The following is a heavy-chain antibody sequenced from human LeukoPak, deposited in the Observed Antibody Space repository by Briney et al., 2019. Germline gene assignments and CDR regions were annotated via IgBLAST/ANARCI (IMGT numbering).Heavy chain of an antibody. CDR1: GFTFSSYN. V-gene: IGHV3-48*01. CDR2: ISTSGSTI. J-gene: IGHJ4*02. Sequence: GGSLRLSCAASGFTFSSYNINWVRQVPGKGLEWVAYISTSGSTIYYADSVKGRFTISRDNSKNTLYLQINSLRAEDTAAYYCAKGGVGAHFDYWGQGTPVTVSP. D-gene: IGHD1-26*01. CDR3: AKGGVGAHFDY.